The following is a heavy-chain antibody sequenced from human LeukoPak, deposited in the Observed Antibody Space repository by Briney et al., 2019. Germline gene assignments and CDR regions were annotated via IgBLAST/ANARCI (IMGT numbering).Heavy chain of an antibody. V-gene: IGHV3-7*03. J-gene: IGHJ4*02. CDR1: GFSFSSYW. CDR3: ARDKFPATNIPLIDF. Sequence: AGGSLRLSCTASGFSFSSYWMSWVRQAPGKGLEWVANVKQDGSETYYVDSLKGRFTISRDNAKNSLYLQMGSLRAEDTAIYYYARDKFPATNIPLIDFWGPGTLVTVSS. CDR2: VKQDGSET. D-gene: IGHD2-2*02.